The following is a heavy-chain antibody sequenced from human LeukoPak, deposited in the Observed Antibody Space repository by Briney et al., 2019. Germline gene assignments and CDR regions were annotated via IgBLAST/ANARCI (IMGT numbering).Heavy chain of an antibody. V-gene: IGHV3-33*01. D-gene: IGHD3-10*01. CDR1: GFTFSDYG. CDR2: IWYDGSNK. J-gene: IGHJ4*02. Sequence: GKSLRLSCTASGFTFSDYGMHWVRQPPGKGLEWVAIIWYDGSNKTYEDSVKGRFTISRDNSKNTLYLQMNSLRAEDTAVYYCARDSPMGIYWGQGILVTVSS. CDR3: ARDSPMGIY.